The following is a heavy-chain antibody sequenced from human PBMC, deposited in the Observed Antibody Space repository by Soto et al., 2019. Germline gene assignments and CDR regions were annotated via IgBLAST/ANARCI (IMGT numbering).Heavy chain of an antibody. D-gene: IGHD2-21*02. J-gene: IGHJ3*02. CDR1: GGTFSSYA. CDR2: IIPIFGTA. Sequence: KVSCKASGGTFSSYAISWVRQAPGQGLEWIGGIIPIFGTANYAQKFQGRVTITADESTSTAYMELGSLRSEDTAVYYCASVDRSSTYCGGDCSHGAFDIWGQGTMVTVSS. CDR3: ASVDRSSTYCGGDCSHGAFDI. V-gene: IGHV1-69*01.